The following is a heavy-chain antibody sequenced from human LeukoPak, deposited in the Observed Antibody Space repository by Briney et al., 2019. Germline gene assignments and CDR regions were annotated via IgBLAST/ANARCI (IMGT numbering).Heavy chain of an antibody. J-gene: IGHJ6*02. CDR2: IYYSGST. CDR3: ARGPLLGGDYYYYGMDV. CDR1: GGSISSYY. V-gene: IGHV4-59*08. D-gene: IGHD2-15*01. Sequence: PSETLSLTCTVSGGSISSYYWSWIRQPPGKGLEWIGYIYYSGSTNYNPSLKSRVTISVDTSKNQFSLKLSSVTAADTAVYYCARGPLLGGDYYYYGMDVWGQGTTVTVSS.